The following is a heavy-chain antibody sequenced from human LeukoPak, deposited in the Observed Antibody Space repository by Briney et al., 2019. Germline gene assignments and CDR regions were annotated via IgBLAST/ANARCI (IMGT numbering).Heavy chain of an antibody. CDR1: GFTVSSNY. Sequence: PGGSLRLSCAASGFTVSSNYMSWVRQAPGKGLEWVSVIYSGGSTYYADSVKGRFTISRDNSKNTLYLQMNSLRAEDTAVYYCAREDYDSSGYLGYWGQGTLVTVSS. CDR2: IYSGGST. CDR3: AREDYDSSGYLGY. D-gene: IGHD3-22*01. J-gene: IGHJ4*02. V-gene: IGHV3-66*01.